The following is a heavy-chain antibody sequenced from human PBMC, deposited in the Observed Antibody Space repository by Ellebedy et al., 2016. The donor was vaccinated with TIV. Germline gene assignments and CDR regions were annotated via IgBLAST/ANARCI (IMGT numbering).Heavy chain of an antibody. Sequence: ASVKVSCKASGYTFTSYYMHWVRQAPGQGLEWMGIINPSGGSTSYAQKFQGRVTMTRDTSTSTVYMELSSLRSEDTAVYYCARADRDYGGNSYYYYFDYWGQGTLVTVSS. J-gene: IGHJ4*02. D-gene: IGHD4-23*01. CDR3: ARADRDYGGNSYYYYFDY. CDR2: INPSGGST. CDR1: GYTFTSYY. V-gene: IGHV1-46*01.